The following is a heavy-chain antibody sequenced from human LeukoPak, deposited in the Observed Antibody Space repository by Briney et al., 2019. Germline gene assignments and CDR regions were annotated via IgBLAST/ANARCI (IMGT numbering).Heavy chain of an antibody. Sequence: SETLSLTCAVSGGSISSTNWWSWVRQPPGKGLEWIGEIYHSGSTNYNPSLKSRVTISVDKSKNQFSLKVSSVTAADTAVYYCARRKSGWHDAFDIWGQGTMVTVSS. CDR2: IYHSGST. CDR3: ARRKSGWHDAFDI. D-gene: IGHD6-19*01. J-gene: IGHJ3*02. CDR1: GGSISSTNW. V-gene: IGHV4-4*02.